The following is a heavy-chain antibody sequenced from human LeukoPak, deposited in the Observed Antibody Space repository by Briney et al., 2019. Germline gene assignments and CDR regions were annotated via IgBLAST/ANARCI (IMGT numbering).Heavy chain of an antibody. CDR3: AREPTHYDILTGYPTYYGMDV. CDR1: GFTFSSYS. Sequence: PGGSLRLSCAASGFTFSSYSMNWVRQAPGKGLEWVSYISSSSSTIYYADSVKGRFTISRDNAKNSLYLQMNSLRDEDTAVYYCAREPTHYDILTGYPTYYGMDVWGQGTTVTVSS. CDR2: ISSSSSTI. D-gene: IGHD3-9*01. J-gene: IGHJ6*02. V-gene: IGHV3-48*02.